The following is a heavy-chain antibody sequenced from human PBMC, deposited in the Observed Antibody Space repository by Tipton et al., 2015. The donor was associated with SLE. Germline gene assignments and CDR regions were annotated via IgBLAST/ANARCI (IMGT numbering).Heavy chain of an antibody. CDR3: ARVQAAAGPESY. CDR2: ISAYSGNT. J-gene: IGHJ4*02. Sequence: QLVQSGAEVKKPGESLKISCKGSGYSFTSYGISWVRQAPGQGLEWMGWISAYSGNTNYAQKFQGRVTMTTDTSTSTAYMELRSLRSDDTAVYYCARVQAAAGPESYWGQGTLVTVSS. CDR1: GYSFTSYG. V-gene: IGHV1-18*01. D-gene: IGHD6-13*01.